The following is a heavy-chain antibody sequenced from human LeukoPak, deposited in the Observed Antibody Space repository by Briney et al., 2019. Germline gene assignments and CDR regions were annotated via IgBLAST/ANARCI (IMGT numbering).Heavy chain of an antibody. V-gene: IGHV1-2*02. CDR1: GYTFTGYY. Sequence: ASVKVSCKASGYTFTGYYMHWVRQAPGQGLEWMGWINPNSGGTNYAQKFQGRVTMTRDTSISTAYMELSRLRSDDTAVYYCARKGYSSGWYEFDYWGQGTLVTVSS. D-gene: IGHD6-19*01. J-gene: IGHJ4*02. CDR3: ARKGYSSGWYEFDY. CDR2: INPNSGGT.